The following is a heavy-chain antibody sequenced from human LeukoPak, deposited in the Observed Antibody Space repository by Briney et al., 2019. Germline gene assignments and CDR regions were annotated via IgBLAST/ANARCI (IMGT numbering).Heavy chain of an antibody. CDR3: SHRHNLSVTGPVVTFDS. D-gene: IGHD2-21*02. Sequence: SGPTLVNPTQTLTLTCTFSGFSLSTGGMGVGWIRQPPGKALEWLAFIFWDDNEHYSPSLKNRLTITKDTSKNQVILIMTNMDPVDTATYYCSHRHNLSVTGPVVTFDSWGQGTLVTVSS. CDR1: GFSLSTGGMG. J-gene: IGHJ5*01. V-gene: IGHV2-5*02. CDR2: IFWDDNE.